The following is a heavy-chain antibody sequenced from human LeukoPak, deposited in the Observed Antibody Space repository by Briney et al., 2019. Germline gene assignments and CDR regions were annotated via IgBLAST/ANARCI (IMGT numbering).Heavy chain of an antibody. CDR2: ISYDGSDK. J-gene: IGHJ6*04. V-gene: IGHV3-30*18. CDR1: GFTFSRFG. CDR3: AELGITMIGGV. Sequence: GGSLRLSCAASGFTFSRFGMHWVRQAPGKGLEWMAVISYDGSDKYYGDSVKGRFTISRDNAKNSLYLQMNSLRAEDTAVYYCAELGITMIGGVWGKGTTVTISS. D-gene: IGHD3-10*02.